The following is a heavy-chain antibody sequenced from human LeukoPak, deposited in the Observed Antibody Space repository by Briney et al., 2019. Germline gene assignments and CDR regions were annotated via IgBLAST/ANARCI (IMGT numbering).Heavy chain of an antibody. J-gene: IGHJ5*02. V-gene: IGHV1-18*01. Sequence: ASVKVSCKASGYTFTSYGISWVQQAPGQGLEWMGWISAYNGNTNYAQKLQGRVTMTTDTSTSTAYMELRSLRSDDTAVYYCSIAVAGTFWFDPWGQGTLVTVSS. CDR2: ISAYNGNT. CDR1: GYTFTSYG. D-gene: IGHD6-19*01. CDR3: SIAVAGTFWFDP.